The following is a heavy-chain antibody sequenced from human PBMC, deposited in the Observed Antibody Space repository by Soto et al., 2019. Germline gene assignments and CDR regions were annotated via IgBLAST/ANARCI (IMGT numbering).Heavy chain of an antibody. CDR3: ARLGYGSGGSCYSGVDY. CDR2: INHSGST. V-gene: IGHV4-34*01. CDR1: GGSFSGYY. J-gene: IGHJ4*02. D-gene: IGHD2-15*01. Sequence: SETLSLTCAVYGGSFSGYYWSWIRQPPGKGLEWIGEINHSGSTNYNPSLKSRVTISVDTSKNQFSLKLSSVTAADTAVYYCARLGYGSGGSCYSGVDYWGQGTLVTVSS.